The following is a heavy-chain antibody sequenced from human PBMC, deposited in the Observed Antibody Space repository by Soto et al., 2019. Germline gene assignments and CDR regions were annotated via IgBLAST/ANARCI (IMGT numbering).Heavy chain of an antibody. CDR1: GFTFSSYG. V-gene: IGHV3-30*18. Sequence: QVQLVESGGGVVQPGRSLRLSCAASGFTFSSYGMHWVRQAPGKGLEWVAVISYDGSNKYYADSVKGRFTISRDNSKHTLYLQMNSLRAEDTAVYYCANFEAGETGVDAFDIWGQGTMVTVSS. CDR3: ANFEAGETGVDAFDI. J-gene: IGHJ3*02. D-gene: IGHD3-16*01. CDR2: ISYDGSNK.